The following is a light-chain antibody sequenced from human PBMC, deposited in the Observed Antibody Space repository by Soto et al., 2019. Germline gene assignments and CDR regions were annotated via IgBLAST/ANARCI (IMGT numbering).Light chain of an antibody. J-gene: IGLJ1*01. CDR1: SSDVGGYNY. CDR2: EVS. CDR3: SSYTSSSTGV. Sequence: QSVLTQPASVSGSPGQSITISCTGTSSDVGGYNYVSWYQQHPGKAPKLMIYEVSNRPSGVSNRFSGSKSGNTASLTIPGLQAEDEADYYCSSYTSSSTGVFGTGTKLTVL. V-gene: IGLV2-14*01.